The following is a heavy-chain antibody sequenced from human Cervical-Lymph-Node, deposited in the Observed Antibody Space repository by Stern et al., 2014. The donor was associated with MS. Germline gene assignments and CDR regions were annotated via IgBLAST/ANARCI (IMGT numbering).Heavy chain of an antibody. CDR3: AREGYSSSYDAFDI. CDR1: GGSISSSNW. CDR2: IYHSGST. D-gene: IGHD6-6*01. V-gene: IGHV4-4*02. Sequence: VQLVESGPGLVKPSGTLSLTCAVSGGSISSSNWWSWVRQPPGKGLEWIGEIYHSGSTHHNPSLKSRVTISVDKSKNQFSLKLSSVTAADTAVYYCAREGYSSSYDAFDIWGQGTMVTVSS. J-gene: IGHJ3*02.